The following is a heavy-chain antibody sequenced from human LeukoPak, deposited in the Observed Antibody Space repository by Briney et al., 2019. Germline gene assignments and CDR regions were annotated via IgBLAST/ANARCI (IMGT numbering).Heavy chain of an antibody. CDR3: ARDRGGYGARYMDV. V-gene: IGHV1-2*02. J-gene: IGHJ6*03. CDR2: INPNSGGT. D-gene: IGHD4-17*01. Sequence: GASVKVSCKASGYTFTGYYMHWVRQAPGQGLEWMGWINPNSGGTNYAQKFQGRVTMNRDTSISTAYMELSRLRSDDTAVYYCARDRGGYGARYMDVWGKGTTVTVSS. CDR1: GYTFTGYY.